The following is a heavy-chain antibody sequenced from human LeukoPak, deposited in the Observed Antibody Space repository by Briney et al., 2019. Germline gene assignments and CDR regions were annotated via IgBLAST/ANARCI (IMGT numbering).Heavy chain of an antibody. CDR1: GFTFSSYG. D-gene: IGHD5-12*01. Sequence: SGGSLRLSCAASGFTFSSYGMHWVRQAPGKGLEWVAVISYDGSNKYYADSVKGRFTISRDNSKNTLYLQMNSLRAEDTAVYYCAKDQGYSGYGYFDYWGQGTLVTVSS. CDR2: ISYDGSNK. V-gene: IGHV3-30*18. J-gene: IGHJ4*02. CDR3: AKDQGYSGYGYFDY.